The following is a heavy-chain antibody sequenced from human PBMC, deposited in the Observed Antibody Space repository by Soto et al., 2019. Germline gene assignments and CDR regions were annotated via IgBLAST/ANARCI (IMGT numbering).Heavy chain of an antibody. CDR2: ISGTGSRT. D-gene: IGHD6-25*01. CDR3: TKDTGYLSMDA. V-gene: IGHV3-23*01. Sequence: GGSLRLSCAASGFTFNTNAMSWVRQAPGKGLEWVSSISGTGSRTHYADSVKGRFTIARDNSKNTVSLQMNNLRAEDTGLYYCTKDTGYLSMDAWGQGTTVTVSS. CDR1: GFTFNTNA. J-gene: IGHJ6*02.